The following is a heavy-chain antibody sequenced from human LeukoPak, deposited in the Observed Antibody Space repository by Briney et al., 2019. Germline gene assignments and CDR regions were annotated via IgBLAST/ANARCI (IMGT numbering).Heavy chain of an antibody. CDR1: GVSISSSNSY. Sequence: PSETLSLTCTVSGVSISSSNSYWGWIRQPPGKGLEWIGSIYYSGDTYYNASLKSQVSISIDTSKNQFSLKLTSVTAADTAVYYCARQTGSGLFILPGGQGTLVTVSS. CDR2: IYYSGDT. V-gene: IGHV4-39*01. D-gene: IGHD3/OR15-3a*01. CDR3: ARQTGSGLFILP. J-gene: IGHJ4*02.